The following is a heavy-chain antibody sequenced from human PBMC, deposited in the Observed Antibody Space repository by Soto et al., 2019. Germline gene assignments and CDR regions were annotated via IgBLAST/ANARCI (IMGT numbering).Heavy chain of an antibody. CDR3: ARESLGAKGADH. D-gene: IGHD3-16*01. J-gene: IGHJ4*02. CDR2: NIPIIGVT. Sequence: QVQLVQSGAEVKRPGSSVKVSCESSGDTFNSYVISWVRQAPGQGLEWMGGNIPIIGVTHYVQKFQGRVTISALSSTGTAYMELTNLGFEDTALYYCARESLGAKGADHWGQGTLVTVSS. V-gene: IGHV1-69*17. CDR1: GDTFNSYV.